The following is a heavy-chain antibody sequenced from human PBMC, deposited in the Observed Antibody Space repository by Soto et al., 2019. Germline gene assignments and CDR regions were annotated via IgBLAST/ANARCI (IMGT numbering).Heavy chain of an antibody. Sequence: GGSLRLSCAASGFTFSSYAMSWVRQAPGKGLEWVSAISGSGAGTYYADSVKGRFTISRDNSKNTLYLQMNSLRAEDTAVYYCAKDRYCSRTSCYGFNWFDPWGQGTQVTVSS. CDR1: GFTFSSYA. CDR2: ISGSGAGT. J-gene: IGHJ5*02. D-gene: IGHD2-2*01. V-gene: IGHV3-23*01. CDR3: AKDRYCSRTSCYGFNWFDP.